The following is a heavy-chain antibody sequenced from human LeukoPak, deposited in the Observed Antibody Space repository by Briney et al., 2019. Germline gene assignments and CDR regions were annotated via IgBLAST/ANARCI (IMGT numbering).Heavy chain of an antibody. CDR3: ATNGWYCLDH. CDR1: GGSISSYY. V-gene: IGHV4-59*08. CDR2: IYHSGGT. Sequence: PSETLSLTCTVSGGSISSYYWSWIRQPPGKGLEWIGEIYHSGGTNYNPSLQSRVTISVDKSNNHFSLRLTSVTAADTAVYYCATNGWYCLDHWGQGALVTVSS. J-gene: IGHJ1*01. D-gene: IGHD6-19*01.